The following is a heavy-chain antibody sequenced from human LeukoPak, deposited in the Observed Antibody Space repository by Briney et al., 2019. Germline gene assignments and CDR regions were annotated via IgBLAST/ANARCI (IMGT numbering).Heavy chain of an antibody. CDR2: FDPEDGET. J-gene: IGHJ3*02. CDR3: ATLSPDLGPITVPGDAFDI. V-gene: IGHV1-24*01. Sequence: GASVKVSCKASGYTFTNYYMHWLRQAPGQGLEWMGGFDPEDGETIYAQKFQGRVTMTEDTSTDTAYMEPSSLRSEDTAVYYCATLSPDLGPITVPGDAFDIWGQGTMVTVSS. CDR1: GYTFTNYY. D-gene: IGHD4-17*01.